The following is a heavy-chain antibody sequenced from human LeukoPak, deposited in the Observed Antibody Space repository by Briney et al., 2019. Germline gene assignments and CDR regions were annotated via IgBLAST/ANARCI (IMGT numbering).Heavy chain of an antibody. J-gene: IGHJ5*02. Sequence: SETLSLTCAVYGGSFRGYYWSWIRQPPGKGLEWIGEINHSGSTNYNPSLKSRVTISVDTSKNQFSLKLSSVTAADTAVYYCARGTRGRAGYSYGHNWFDPWGQGTLVTVSS. CDR2: INHSGST. CDR3: ARGTRGRAGYSYGHNWFDP. CDR1: GGSFRGYY. V-gene: IGHV4-34*01. D-gene: IGHD5-18*01.